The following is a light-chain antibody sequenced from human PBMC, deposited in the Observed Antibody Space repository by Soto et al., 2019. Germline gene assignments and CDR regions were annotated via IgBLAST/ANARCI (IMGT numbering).Light chain of an antibody. CDR2: DVT. CDR1: SSDIGGYDY. V-gene: IGLV2-14*01. Sequence: QSVLTQPASVSGSPGQSITISCTGTSSDIGGYDYVSWYQQHPGKAPKLMIYDVTTRPSGVSNRFSGSKSGNTASLTISGLQAEDEADYYCSSYTRGSALYVFGTGTKVTVL. J-gene: IGLJ1*01. CDR3: SSYTRGSALYV.